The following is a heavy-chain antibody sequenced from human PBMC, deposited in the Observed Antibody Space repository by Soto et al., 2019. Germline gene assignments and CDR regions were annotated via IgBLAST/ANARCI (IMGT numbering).Heavy chain of an antibody. CDR3: ARHDYGDYYFDY. CDR1: GSSISSSTYY. J-gene: IGHJ4*02. V-gene: IGHV4-39*01. CDR2: IYYSGST. D-gene: IGHD4-17*01. Sequence: ASETLSLTFTVSGSSISSSTYYWGWIRQPPGKGLEWIGSIYYSGSTYYNPSLKSRVTISVDTSKNQFSLKLSSVTAADTAVYYWARHDYGDYYFDYWGQGTLVTVS.